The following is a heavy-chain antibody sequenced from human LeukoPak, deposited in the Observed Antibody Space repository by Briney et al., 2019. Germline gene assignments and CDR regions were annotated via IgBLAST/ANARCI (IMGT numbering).Heavy chain of an antibody. CDR3: ARGTMVRGVIIAGLDY. V-gene: IGHV1-18*01. CDR1: GYTFTSYG. D-gene: IGHD3-10*01. Sequence: GASVKVSCKASGYTFTSYGISWVRQAPGQGLEWMGWISAYNGNTNYAQKLQGRVTMTTDTSTSTAYMGLRSLRSDDTAVYYCARGTMVRGVIIAGLDYWGQRTLVTVSS. J-gene: IGHJ4*02. CDR2: ISAYNGNT.